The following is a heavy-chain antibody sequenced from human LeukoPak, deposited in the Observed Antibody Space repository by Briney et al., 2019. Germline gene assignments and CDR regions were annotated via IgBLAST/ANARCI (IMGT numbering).Heavy chain of an antibody. CDR1: GFTFSSYS. Sequence: GGSLRLSCAASGFTFSSYSMNWVRQAPGKGLEWVSYISSSSSTIYYADSVKGRFTISRDNAKNTLYLQMNSLRAEDTAVYYCAKDLHYGSADYWGQGTLVTVSS. D-gene: IGHD3-10*01. J-gene: IGHJ4*02. CDR2: ISSSSSTI. CDR3: AKDLHYGSADY. V-gene: IGHV3-48*04.